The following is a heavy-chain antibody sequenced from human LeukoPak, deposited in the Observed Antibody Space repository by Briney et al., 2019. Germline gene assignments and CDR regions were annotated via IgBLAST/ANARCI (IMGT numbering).Heavy chain of an antibody. D-gene: IGHD3-10*01. CDR1: GGTFSSYA. Sequence: SVKVSCKASGGTFSSYAISWVRQAPGQGLEWMGGIIPIFGTANYAQKLQGRVTITTDESTSTAYMELSSLRSEDTAVYYCARSRRGSFLVDYWGQGTLVTVSS. V-gene: IGHV1-69*05. CDR2: IIPIFGTA. J-gene: IGHJ4*02. CDR3: ARSRRGSFLVDY.